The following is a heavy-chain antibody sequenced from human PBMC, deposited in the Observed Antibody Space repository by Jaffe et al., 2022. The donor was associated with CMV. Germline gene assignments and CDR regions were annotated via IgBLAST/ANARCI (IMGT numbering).Heavy chain of an antibody. V-gene: IGHV3-74*01. CDR3: TKDSGSSSDY. Sequence: EVQLVESGGGLVQPGGSLRLSCAASGFTFSSYWMHWVRQAPGKGLVWVSRIKYDGSSTGYADSVKGRFTISRDNAKNTLYLQMNSLRAEDTAVYYCTKDSGSSSDYWGQGTLVIVSS. J-gene: IGHJ4*02. CDR2: IKYDGSST. D-gene: IGHD6-6*01. CDR1: GFTFSSYW.